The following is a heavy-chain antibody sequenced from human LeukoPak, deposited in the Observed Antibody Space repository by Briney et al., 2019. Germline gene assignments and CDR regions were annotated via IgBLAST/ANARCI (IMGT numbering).Heavy chain of an antibody. Sequence: SETLSLTCTVSGGSISSYYWSWIRQPPGKGLEWIGEINHSGSTNYNPSLKSRVTISVDTSKNQFSLKLSSVTAADTAVYYCARDRLRYFDWLSPVAFDIWGQGTMVTVSS. CDR3: ARDRLRYFDWLSPVAFDI. J-gene: IGHJ3*02. D-gene: IGHD3-9*01. CDR1: GGSISSYY. CDR2: INHSGST. V-gene: IGHV4-34*01.